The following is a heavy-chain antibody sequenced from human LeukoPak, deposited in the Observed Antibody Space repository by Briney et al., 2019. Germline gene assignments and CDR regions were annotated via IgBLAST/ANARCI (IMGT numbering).Heavy chain of an antibody. CDR1: GGSISSNIW. V-gene: IGHV4-4*02. Sequence: PSETLSLTCAVSGGSISSNIWWTWARQPPGKGLEWIGEIFHSGSPNYTPSLKSRVTISVDKSKNQFPLKLSSVTAADTAVYYCARYRTWELLRPYDAFDIWGQGTMVTVSS. D-gene: IGHD1-26*01. CDR3: ARYRTWELLRPYDAFDI. CDR2: IFHSGSP. J-gene: IGHJ3*02.